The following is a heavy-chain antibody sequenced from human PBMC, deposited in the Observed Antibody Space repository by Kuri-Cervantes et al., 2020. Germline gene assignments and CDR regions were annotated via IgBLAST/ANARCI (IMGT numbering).Heavy chain of an antibody. CDR1: GSSLSTSGVG. V-gene: IGHV2-5*02. CDR3: ADFRTPGSRLFDY. Sequence: SGPTLAKPTQTLTLTCSFSGSSLSTSGVGVGWMRQPPGKAVEWLTLNSYDNDKSYSPSLKSRLTITKDTSTSQVDITMTNLDPVDTATYYCADFRTPGSRLFDYWGQGTLVTVSS. J-gene: IGHJ4*02. CDR2: NSYDNDK. D-gene: IGHD1-1*01.